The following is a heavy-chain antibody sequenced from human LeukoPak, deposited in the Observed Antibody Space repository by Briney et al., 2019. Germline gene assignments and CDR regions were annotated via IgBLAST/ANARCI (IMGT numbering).Heavy chain of an antibody. CDR1: GYTFTKYG. J-gene: IGHJ4*02. V-gene: IGHV1-18*01. CDR3: ARNGPAATIDY. CDR2: ISAYNGNT. Sequence: ASVTVSFKASGYTFTKYGISWVGQAPGQGVEGMGWISAYNGNTTYAQKLQGRDTMTTDTSTSTAYMELRSLRSDDTAVYYCARNGPAATIDYWGQGTLVTVPS. D-gene: IGHD2-15*01.